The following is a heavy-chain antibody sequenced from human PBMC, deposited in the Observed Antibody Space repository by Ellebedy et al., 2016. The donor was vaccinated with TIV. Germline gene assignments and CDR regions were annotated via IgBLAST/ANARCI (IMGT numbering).Heavy chain of an antibody. D-gene: IGHD3-22*01. J-gene: IGHJ4*02. CDR1: GFTFSSYW. Sequence: GESLKISCAVSGFTFSSYWMHWVRQAPGKGLVWVSRITPDGSFTSYADFVTGRFTISRDNAKNQLYLQMNSLRAEDTAVYYCARDQIDYYHSSGDDFDYWGQGTLVTVSS. CDR2: ITPDGSFT. V-gene: IGHV3-74*01. CDR3: ARDQIDYYHSSGDDFDY.